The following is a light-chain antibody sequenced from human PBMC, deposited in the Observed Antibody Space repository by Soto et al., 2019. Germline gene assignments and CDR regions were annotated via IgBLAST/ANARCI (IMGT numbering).Light chain of an antibody. CDR1: QSVSSY. V-gene: IGKV3-11*01. J-gene: IGKJ4*01. Sequence: EIVLTQSPATLSLSPVERATLSGMASQSVSSYLAWYQQKPGQAPRLLIYDASNRATGIPARFSGSGSGTDFTLTISSLEPEDFAVYYCQQRSNWPPGVTFGGGTKVDIK. CDR3: QQRSNWPPGVT. CDR2: DAS.